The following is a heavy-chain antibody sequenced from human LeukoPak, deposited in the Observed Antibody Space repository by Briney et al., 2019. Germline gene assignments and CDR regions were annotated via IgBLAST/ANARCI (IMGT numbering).Heavy chain of an antibody. CDR2: ISAYNGNT. CDR3: AGGQLRFLEWLLFPSHGMDV. Sequence: ASVKVSCKASGYTFTSYGISWVRQAPGQGPEWMGWISAYNGNTNYAQKLQGRVTMTTDTSTSTAYMELRSLRSNDTAVYYCAGGQLRFLEWLLFPSHGMDVWGQGTTVTVSS. J-gene: IGHJ6*02. D-gene: IGHD3-3*01. V-gene: IGHV1-18*01. CDR1: GYTFTSYG.